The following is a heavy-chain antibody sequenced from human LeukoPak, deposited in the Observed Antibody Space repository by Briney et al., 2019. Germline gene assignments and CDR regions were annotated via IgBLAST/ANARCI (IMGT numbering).Heavy chain of an antibody. D-gene: IGHD6-19*01. CDR3: ARGGYSSGWYGSSWFDP. Sequence: ASVKGSCKASGYTFTSYDINWVRQATGQGLEWMGWMNPNSGNTGYAQKFQGRVTMTRNTSISTAYMELSSLRSEDTAMYYCARGGYSSGWYGSSWFDPWGQGTLVTVSS. J-gene: IGHJ5*02. CDR2: MNPNSGNT. V-gene: IGHV1-8*01. CDR1: GYTFTSYD.